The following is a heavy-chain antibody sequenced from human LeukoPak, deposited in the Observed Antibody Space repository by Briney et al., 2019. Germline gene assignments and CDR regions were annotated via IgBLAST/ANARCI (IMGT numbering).Heavy chain of an antibody. CDR3: AKVWSADFWSGYFTWFDP. CDR1: GFTFSVYA. D-gene: IGHD3-3*01. V-gene: IGHV3-23*01. CDR2: ISGSGGST. J-gene: IGHJ5*02. Sequence: GGSLRLSCTASGFTFSVYAMIWARQAPEKGLEWVSGISGSGGSTYYADSVKGRFTISRDNSKNTLYLQMNSLRAEDTAVYYCAKVWSADFWSGYFTWFDPWGQGTLVTVSS.